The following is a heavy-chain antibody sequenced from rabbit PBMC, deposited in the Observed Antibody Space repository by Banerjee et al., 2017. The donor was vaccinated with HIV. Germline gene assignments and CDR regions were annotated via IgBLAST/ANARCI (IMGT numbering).Heavy chain of an antibody. Sequence: QEELEESGGGLVKPEGSLTLTCKASGFSFSDRDVMCWVRQAPGKGLEWIACIDSGSSGFTYFATWAKGRFTISKTSSTTVTLQMPSLTVADTATYFCARDTGSSFSSYGMDLWGQGTLVTVS. V-gene: IGHV1S45*01. CDR1: GFSFSDRDV. CDR3: ARDTGSSFSSYGMDL. J-gene: IGHJ6*01. D-gene: IGHD8-1*01. CDR2: IDSGSSGFT.